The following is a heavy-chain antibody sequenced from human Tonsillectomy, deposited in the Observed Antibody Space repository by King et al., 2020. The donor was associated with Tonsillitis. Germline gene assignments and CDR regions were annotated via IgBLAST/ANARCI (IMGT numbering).Heavy chain of an antibody. D-gene: IGHD3-10*02. CDR2: IRYDGGDE. CDR1: GFTFSTYG. Sequence: VQLVESGGGVVQPGGSLRLSCAASGFTFSTYGMHWVRQAPGKGLEWVAFIRYDGGDEYFADSVKGRFTISRDNSKNTLYVQMNSLTAEDTAVYYCAKDMFGELFYGCPGDYWGQGTLVTVSS. CDR3: AKDMFGELFYGCPGDY. J-gene: IGHJ4*02. V-gene: IGHV3-30*02.